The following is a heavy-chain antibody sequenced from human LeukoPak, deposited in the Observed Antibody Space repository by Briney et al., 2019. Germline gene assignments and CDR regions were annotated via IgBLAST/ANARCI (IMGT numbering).Heavy chain of an antibody. V-gene: IGHV4-34*01. Sequence: SETLSLTCAVYGGSFSGYCWSWIRQPPGKGLEWIGEINHSGSTNYNPSLKSRVTISVDTSKNQFSLKLSSVTAADTAIYYCARDAKYYYGSRTYFFFEYWGQGTLLSVSS. CDR3: ARDAKYYYGSRTYFFFEY. CDR2: INHSGST. D-gene: IGHD3-10*01. J-gene: IGHJ4*02. CDR1: GGSFSGYC.